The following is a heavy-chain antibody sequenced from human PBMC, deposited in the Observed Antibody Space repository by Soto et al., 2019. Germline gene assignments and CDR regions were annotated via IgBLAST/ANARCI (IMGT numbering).Heavy chain of an antibody. CDR1: GFTFSSYA. Sequence: PGGSLRLSCAASGFTFSSYAMSWVRQAPGKGLEWVSAISGSGGSTYYADSVKGRFTISRDNSKNTLYLQMNSLRAEDTAVYYCARDIVVVPAAKGLFSPYYYYYGMDVWGQGTTVTVSS. J-gene: IGHJ6*02. CDR3: ARDIVVVPAAKGLFSPYYYYYGMDV. CDR2: ISGSGGST. D-gene: IGHD2-2*01. V-gene: IGHV3-23*01.